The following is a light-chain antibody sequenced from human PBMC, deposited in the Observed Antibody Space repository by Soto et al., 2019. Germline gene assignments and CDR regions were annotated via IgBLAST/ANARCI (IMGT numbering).Light chain of an antibody. V-gene: IGLV2-14*01. CDR1: SSDVGGYNY. CDR3: GSYTSSSTHVV. J-gene: IGLJ2*01. CDR2: EVS. Sequence: QSALTQPASVSGSPGQSITISCTGTSSDVGGYNYVSWYQQHPGKAPKLMIYEVSNRPSGVSNRFSGSKSGNTASLTISGLQAEDEADYYCGSYTSSSTHVVFGGGTKVTVL.